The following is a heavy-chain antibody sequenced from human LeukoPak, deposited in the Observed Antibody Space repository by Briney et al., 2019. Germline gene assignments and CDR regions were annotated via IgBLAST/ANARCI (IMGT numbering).Heavy chain of an antibody. V-gene: IGHV4-39*01. D-gene: IGHD3-22*01. CDR3: ARHSDSSGYSTYYYYYGMDV. J-gene: IGHJ6*02. CDR1: GGFISSSSYY. Sequence: SETLSLTCTVSGGFISSSSYYWGWLRQPPGTGLEWIGSIYYSGSTYYNPSLKSRVTISVDTSKNQFSLKLSSVTAADTAVYYCARHSDSSGYSTYYYYYGMDVWGQGTTVTVSS. CDR2: IYYSGST.